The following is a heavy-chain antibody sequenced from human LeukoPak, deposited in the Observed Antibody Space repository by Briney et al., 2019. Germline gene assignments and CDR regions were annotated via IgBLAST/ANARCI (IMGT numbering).Heavy chain of an antibody. V-gene: IGHV4-31*03. CDR3: ARDPGYSSSWYGPFGMDV. CDR1: GGSISSGGYY. Sequence: TLSLTCTVSGGSISSGGYYWSWIRQHPGKGLEWIGYIYYSGSTYYNPSLKSRVTISVDTSKNQFSLKLSSVTAADTAVYYCARDPGYSSSWYGPFGMDVWGQGTTVTVSS. D-gene: IGHD6-13*01. CDR2: IYYSGST. J-gene: IGHJ6*02.